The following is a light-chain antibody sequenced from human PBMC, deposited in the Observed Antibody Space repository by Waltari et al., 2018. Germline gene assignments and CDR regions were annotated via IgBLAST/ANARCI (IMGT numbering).Light chain of an antibody. Sequence: QSALTQPASVSGSPGQSITISCPGTRSAVGGYNYVYWYQQHPGKAPKLMIYDVSKRPSGVSNRFSGSKSGNTASLTISGLQAEDEADYYCCSYAGSSTVVFGGGTKLTVL. J-gene: IGLJ2*01. CDR1: RSAVGGYNY. CDR3: CSYAGSSTVV. CDR2: DVS. V-gene: IGLV2-23*02.